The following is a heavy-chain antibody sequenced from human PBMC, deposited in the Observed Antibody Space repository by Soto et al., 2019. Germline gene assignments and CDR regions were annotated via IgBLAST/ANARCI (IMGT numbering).Heavy chain of an antibody. J-gene: IGHJ6*02. CDR2: IAFDGSNK. CDR3: AKVTGYCDSTSCYRGGYYYYGMDV. Sequence: GGSLRLSCEASGFNFGNSAMHWVRQAPGKGLEWVAVIAFDGSNKYYADAVKGRFTISRDNSKNTLYLQMNSLRAEDTAVYYCAKVTGYCDSTSCYRGGYYYYGMDVWGQGTTVTVSS. V-gene: IGHV3-30*18. CDR1: GFNFGNSA. D-gene: IGHD2-2*02.